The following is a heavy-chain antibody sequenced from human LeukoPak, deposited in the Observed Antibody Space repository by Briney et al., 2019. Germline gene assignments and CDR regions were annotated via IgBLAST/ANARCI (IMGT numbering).Heavy chain of an antibody. CDR3: ASWLPHFDY. CDR2: IWHGGTKQ. D-gene: IGHD5-18*01. V-gene: IGHV3-33*01. Sequence: GRSLRLSCSASGFTFRNYGMHWVRRAPGKGLEWVAVIWHGGTKQYYADSVKGRFTLSRDDSKNTLYLQMNSLRAEGTAVYYCASWLPHFDYWGQGTLVTVSS. J-gene: IGHJ4*02. CDR1: GFTFRNYG.